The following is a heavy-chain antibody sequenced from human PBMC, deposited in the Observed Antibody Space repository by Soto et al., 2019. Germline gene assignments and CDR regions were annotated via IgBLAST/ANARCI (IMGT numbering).Heavy chain of an antibody. J-gene: IGHJ6*02. Sequence: QVQLVESGGGVVQPGKSLRLSCAASRFTFSSYAMDWVRQAPGKGLEWVAVISHDGSEKYYGDSVKGRFTIYRDNPKNTGYLQMNSLRPEDTAVYYCARAAAYFYHYYYAMDVWGQGTAVTVSS. D-gene: IGHD6-13*01. CDR2: ISHDGSEK. CDR3: ARAAAYFYHYYYAMDV. CDR1: RFTFSSYA. V-gene: IGHV3-30-3*01.